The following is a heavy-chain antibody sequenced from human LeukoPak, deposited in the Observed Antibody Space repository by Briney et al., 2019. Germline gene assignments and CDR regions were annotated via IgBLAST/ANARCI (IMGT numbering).Heavy chain of an antibody. J-gene: IGHJ3*02. CDR3: AKDVRWLQSDDASDI. V-gene: IGHV3-30*18. CDR1: GFTFSSYG. Sequence: PGRSLRLSCAASGFTFSSYGMHWVRQAPGKGLEWVAVISYDGSNKYYADSVKGRFTISRDNSKNTLYLQMNSLRAEDTAVYYCAKDVRWLQSDDASDIWGQGTMVTVSS. CDR2: ISYDGSNK. D-gene: IGHD5-24*01.